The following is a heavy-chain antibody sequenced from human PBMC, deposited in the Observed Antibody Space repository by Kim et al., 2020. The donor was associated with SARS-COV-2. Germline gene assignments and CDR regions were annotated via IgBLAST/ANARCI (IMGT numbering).Heavy chain of an antibody. CDR2: ISAYNGNT. CDR1: GYTFTSYG. CDR3: ARGYYYDSSGTRNEGYYYYGMDV. V-gene: IGHV1-18*01. D-gene: IGHD3-22*01. J-gene: IGHJ6*02. Sequence: ASVKVSCKASGYTFTSYGISWVRQAPGQGLEWMGWISAYNGNTNYAQKLQGRVTMTTDTSTSTAYMELRSLRSDDTAVYYCARGYYYDSSGTRNEGYYYYGMDVWGQVTTVPVSS.